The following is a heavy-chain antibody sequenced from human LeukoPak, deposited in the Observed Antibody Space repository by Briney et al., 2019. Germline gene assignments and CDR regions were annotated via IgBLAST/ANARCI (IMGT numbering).Heavy chain of an antibody. CDR2: IYYSGST. D-gene: IGHD3-3*01. V-gene: IGHV4-59*12. CDR1: GGSISSYY. Sequence: SETLSLTWTVSGGSISSYYWSWIRQPPGKGLEWIGYIYYSGSTNYNPSLKSRVTISVDTPKNQFSLKLPSVTAADTAVYYCASAEIGGFDSWGQGTLVTVSS. CDR3: ASAEIGGFDS. J-gene: IGHJ4*02.